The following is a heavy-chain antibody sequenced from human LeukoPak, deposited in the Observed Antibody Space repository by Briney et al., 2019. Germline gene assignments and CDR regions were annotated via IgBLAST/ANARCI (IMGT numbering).Heavy chain of an antibody. Sequence: GGSLRLSCTASRFTFGDYAMSWVRQAPGKGLEWVGFIRSKAYGGTTEYAASVKGRFTISRDDSKSIAYLQMNSLRAEDTAVYYCAKDQLNRFCSAGSCSVTHDYWGQGTLVTVSS. CDR2: IRSKAYGGTT. J-gene: IGHJ4*02. V-gene: IGHV3-49*04. D-gene: IGHD2-15*01. CDR1: RFTFGDYA. CDR3: AKDQLNRFCSAGSCSVTHDY.